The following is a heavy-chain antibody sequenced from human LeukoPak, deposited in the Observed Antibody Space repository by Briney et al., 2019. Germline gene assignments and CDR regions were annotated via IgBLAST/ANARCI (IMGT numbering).Heavy chain of an antibody. J-gene: IGHJ4*02. CDR3: ARGPHDYVWGSYRTDPFDY. Sequence: SETLSLTCAVYGGSFSGYYWSWIRQPPGKGLEWIGETNHSGSTNYNPSLKSRVTISVDTSKNQFSLKLSSVTAADTAVYYCARGPHDYVWGSYRTDPFDYWGQGTLVTVSS. V-gene: IGHV4-34*01. CDR2: TNHSGST. CDR1: GGSFSGYY. D-gene: IGHD3-16*02.